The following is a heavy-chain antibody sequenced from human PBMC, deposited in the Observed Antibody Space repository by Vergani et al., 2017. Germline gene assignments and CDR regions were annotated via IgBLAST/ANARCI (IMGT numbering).Heavy chain of an antibody. J-gene: IGHJ5*02. D-gene: IGHD3-10*01. Sequence: QVQLVESGGGVVQPGRSLRLSCAASGFTFSSYGMHWVRQAPGKGLEWVAVISYDGSNKYYADSVKGRFTISRDNSKNTLYLQMNSLRAEDTAVYYCAKGMELYDPWGQGTLVTVSS. V-gene: IGHV3-30*18. CDR1: GFTFSSYG. CDR3: AKGMELYDP. CDR2: ISYDGSNK.